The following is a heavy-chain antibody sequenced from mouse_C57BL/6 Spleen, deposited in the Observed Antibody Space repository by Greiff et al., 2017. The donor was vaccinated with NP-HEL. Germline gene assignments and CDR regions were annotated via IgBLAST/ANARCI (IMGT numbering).Heavy chain of an antibody. Sequence: VQLQQPGAELVKPGASVKLSCKASGYTFTSYWMHWVKQRPGQGLEWIGMIHPNSGNTNYNEKFKSKATLTVDKSSSTAYMQLSSLTSEDSAVYYCAKNYYGSSKGFDYWGQGTTLTVSS. CDR1: GYTFTSYW. CDR2: IHPNSGNT. V-gene: IGHV1-64*01. D-gene: IGHD1-1*01. CDR3: AKNYYGSSKGFDY. J-gene: IGHJ2*01.